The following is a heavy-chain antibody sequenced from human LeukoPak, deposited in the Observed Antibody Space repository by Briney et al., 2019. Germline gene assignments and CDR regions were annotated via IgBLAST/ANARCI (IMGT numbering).Heavy chain of an antibody. CDR2: MNPNSGKT. J-gene: IGHJ6*02. CDR1: GYTFTSYD. V-gene: IGHV1-8*01. D-gene: IGHD4-11*01. Sequence: ASATVSCQASGYTFTSYDINWVRQATGQGLEWMGWMNPNSGKTGYAQKFQGRVTMTRNTSISTAYMELSSLRSEDTAVYYCARGYSNPYPPDYYYYGMDVWGQGTTVTVSS. CDR3: ARGYSNPYPPDYYYYGMDV.